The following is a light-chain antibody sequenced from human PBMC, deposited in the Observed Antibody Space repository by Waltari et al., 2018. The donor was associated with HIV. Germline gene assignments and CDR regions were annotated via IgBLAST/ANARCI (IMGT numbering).Light chain of an antibody. V-gene: IGKV3-15*01. CDR2: GAS. J-gene: IGKJ3*01. Sequence: VMTQSPATLSVSPGDRATLSCKTSQRISTNLAWYQQKPGQVPRLFIYGASTRATGIPDRFSGSTSGTDFTLTISSLQSEDSAVYYCQQYNNWPFTFGPGTRLEIK. CDR1: QRISTN. CDR3: QQYNNWPFT.